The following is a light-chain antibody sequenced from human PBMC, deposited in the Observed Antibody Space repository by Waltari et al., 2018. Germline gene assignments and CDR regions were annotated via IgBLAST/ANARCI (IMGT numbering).Light chain of an antibody. J-gene: IGLJ3*02. V-gene: IGLV2-14*01. CDR3: SSYTSSSTWV. CDR1: SSDVGGYNY. CDR2: DVS. Sequence: QSALTQPASVSGSPGQSITISCPGTSSDVGGYNYFSWYQQHPGKAPKVMIYDVSKRPSGVSNRFSGSKSGNTASLTISGLQAEDEADYYCSSYTSSSTWVFGGGTKLTVL.